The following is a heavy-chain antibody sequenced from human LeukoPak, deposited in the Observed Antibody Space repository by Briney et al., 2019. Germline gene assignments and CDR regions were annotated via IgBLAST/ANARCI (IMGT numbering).Heavy chain of an antibody. V-gene: IGHV3-30-3*01. CDR2: ISYDGSNK. D-gene: IGHD3-22*01. Sequence: GGSLRLPCAASGFTFSSYAMHWVRQAPGKGLEWVAVISYDGSNKYYADSVKGRFTISRDNSKNTLYLQMNSLRAEDTAVYYCAKGGYYASSGSYAFDTWAKGQWSPSLQ. CDR1: GFTFSSYA. J-gene: IGHJ3*02. CDR3: AKGGYYASSGSYAFDT.